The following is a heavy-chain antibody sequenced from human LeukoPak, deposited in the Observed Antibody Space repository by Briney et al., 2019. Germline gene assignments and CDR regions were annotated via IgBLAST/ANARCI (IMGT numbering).Heavy chain of an antibody. CDR2: IKQDGSEK. CDR1: GFTFSSYW. D-gene: IGHD2-21*02. CDR3: ARDVYCGGDCYFGLGEDY. Sequence: GGSLRLSCAASGFTFSSYWMSWVRQAPGKGLEWVANIKQDGSEKYYVDSVKGRFTISRDNAKNSLYLQMNSLRAEDTAVYYCARDVYCGGDCYFGLGEDYWGQGTLVTVSS. J-gene: IGHJ4*02. V-gene: IGHV3-7*01.